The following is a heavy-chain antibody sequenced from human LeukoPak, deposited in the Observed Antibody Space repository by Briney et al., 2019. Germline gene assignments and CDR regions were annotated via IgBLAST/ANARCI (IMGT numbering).Heavy chain of an antibody. J-gene: IGHJ4*02. Sequence: SETLSLTCTVSGGSISSGDYYWRWIRQPPGKGLEWIGYIYYSGSTYYDPSLKSRVTISVDTSKNQFSLKLSSVTAADTAVYYCARHVAHMGYVWGSAEIDYWGQGTLVTVSS. CDR2: IYYSGST. V-gene: IGHV4-30-4*01. CDR1: GGSISSGDYY. CDR3: ARHVAHMGYVWGSAEIDY. D-gene: IGHD3-16*01.